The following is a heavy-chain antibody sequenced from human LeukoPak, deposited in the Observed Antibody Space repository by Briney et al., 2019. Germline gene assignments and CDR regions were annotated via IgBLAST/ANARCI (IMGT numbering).Heavy chain of an antibody. Sequence: GATVKISCKASGYTFTDYYMHWVQQAPGKGLEWMGRVDPEDGETIYAEKFQGRVTITADTSTDTAYMELSSLRSEDTAVYYCARDGRCSSTSCYSPYYYYYMDVWGKGTTVTVSS. J-gene: IGHJ6*03. CDR3: ARDGRCSSTSCYSPYYYYYMDV. CDR2: VDPEDGET. CDR1: GYTFTDYY. V-gene: IGHV1-69-2*01. D-gene: IGHD2-2*01.